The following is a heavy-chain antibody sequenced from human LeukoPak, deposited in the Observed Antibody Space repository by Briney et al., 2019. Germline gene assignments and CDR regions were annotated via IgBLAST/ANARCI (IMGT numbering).Heavy chain of an antibody. CDR2: IWYDGSNI. CDR3: ARAVGAAAGYFDY. Sequence: GRSLRLSCAASGFTFSNYVMHWVRQAPGKGLEWVAVIWYDGSNIYYAESVKGRFTISRDNSKNTLYLQMNSLRVEDTAVYYCARAVGAAAGYFDYWGQGTLVTVSS. J-gene: IGHJ4*02. D-gene: IGHD6-13*01. CDR1: GFTFSNYV. V-gene: IGHV3-33*01.